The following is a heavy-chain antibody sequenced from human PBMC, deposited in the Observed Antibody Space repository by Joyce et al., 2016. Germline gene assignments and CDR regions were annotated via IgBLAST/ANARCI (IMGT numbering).Heavy chain of an antibody. CDR3: ARENTWRCAFDI. Sequence: QVQLVESGGGVVQPGRSLRLSCAASGITFSGYTMHWVRQAPGKGLEWVALISYEGSNKYYVDSVEGRFTISRDNSKNTLYLQMNSLRPEDTAVYYCARENTWRCAFDIWGQGTMVTVSS. V-gene: IGHV3-30-3*01. CDR2: ISYEGSNK. J-gene: IGHJ3*02. CDR1: GITFSGYT. D-gene: IGHD3-3*01.